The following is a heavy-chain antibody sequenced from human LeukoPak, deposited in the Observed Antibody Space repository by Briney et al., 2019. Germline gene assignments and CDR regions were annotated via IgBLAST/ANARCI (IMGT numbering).Heavy chain of an antibody. CDR2: ISYDGSNE. CDR3: AKREARSFEY. V-gene: IGHV3-30*18. Sequence: PGGSLRLSCAASGFTFSSYGMHWVRQAPGKGLEWVAAISYDGSNEYYADSVKGRFTISRDNSKNTLYLQMNSLRAEETAVYYCAKREARSFEYWGQGTLVTVSS. CDR1: GFTFSSYG. D-gene: IGHD5-24*01. J-gene: IGHJ4*02.